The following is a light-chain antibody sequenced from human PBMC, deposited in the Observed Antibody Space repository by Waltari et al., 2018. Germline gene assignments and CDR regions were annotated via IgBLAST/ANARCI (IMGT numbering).Light chain of an antibody. Sequence: QSALTQPASVSGSPGQSITISCTGTSSDVGGYDYVSWYQQHPGKAPKLMIYDVTTRPQVVCHRISGSKTGNTASLTISGLQAEDEADDYCRAYTTSSTRDGFGTGTKVTVL. CDR1: SSDVGGYDY. V-gene: IGLV2-14*03. J-gene: IGLJ1*01. CDR2: DVT. CDR3: RAYTTSSTRDG.